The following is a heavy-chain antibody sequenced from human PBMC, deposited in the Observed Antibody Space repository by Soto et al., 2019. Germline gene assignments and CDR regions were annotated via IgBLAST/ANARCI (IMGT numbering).Heavy chain of an antibody. CDR3: ARHDDHRSPPLGFHI. D-gene: IGHD3-10*01. CDR2: IRYGGATSGTT. J-gene: IGHJ3*02. Sequence: QVQLQESGPRLVKPSETLTLKCTVSGGSVSSDKYLWGWIRQPPGKGLEWVASIRYGGATSGTTFYNPSLRGRLTISLDTSADQVSLRLTSVTATDTAVYYCARHDDHRSPPLGFHIWGQGTLVTVSS. V-gene: IGHV4-39*01. CDR1: GGSVSSDKYL.